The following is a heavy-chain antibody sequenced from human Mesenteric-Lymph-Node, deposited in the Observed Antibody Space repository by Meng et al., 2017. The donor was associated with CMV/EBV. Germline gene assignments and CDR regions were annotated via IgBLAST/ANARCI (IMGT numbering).Heavy chain of an antibody. Sequence: VQLTQLGAGLLQPSGTPAVTCAVYGGSFSGYYWNWIAQSREKGLEWIGEINHSGSTTYNPSFTSRIILSVDTSTNQISLNMSSVTAADTAVYYCARGSSYDILTGYFDYWGQGALVTVSS. V-gene: IGHV4-34*01. J-gene: IGHJ4*02. CDR2: INHSGST. D-gene: IGHD3-9*01. CDR1: GGSFSGYY. CDR3: ARGSSYDILTGYFDY.